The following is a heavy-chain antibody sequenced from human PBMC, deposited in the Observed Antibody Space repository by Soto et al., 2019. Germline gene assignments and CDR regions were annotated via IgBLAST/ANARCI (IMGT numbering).Heavy chain of an antibody. J-gene: IGHJ4*02. V-gene: IGHV5-10-1*01. CDR3: VSAGSGSNLDY. CDR2: IDPSDSYT. CDR1: GYSFTSYW. D-gene: IGHD6-19*01. Sequence: GESLKISWKGSGYSFTSYWISWVRQMPGKGLEWMGRIDPSDSYTNYSPSFQGHVTISADKSISTAYLQWSSLKASDTAMYYCVSAGSGSNLDYWGQGTLVTVSS.